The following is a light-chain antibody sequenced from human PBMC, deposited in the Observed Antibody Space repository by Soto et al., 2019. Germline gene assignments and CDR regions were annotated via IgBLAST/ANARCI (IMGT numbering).Light chain of an antibody. V-gene: IGLV1-47*01. CDR3: AAWDDSLSGYV. J-gene: IGLJ1*01. Sequence: QSVLTQPPSASGTPGQRVTISCSGSSSNIGNHYVYWYQHLPGTAPKLLIYRNNQRPSVVPDRFSGSHSGTSGSLAISVLRSEYEADYYCAAWDDSLSGYVFGSGTKVTVL. CDR1: SSNIGNHY. CDR2: RNN.